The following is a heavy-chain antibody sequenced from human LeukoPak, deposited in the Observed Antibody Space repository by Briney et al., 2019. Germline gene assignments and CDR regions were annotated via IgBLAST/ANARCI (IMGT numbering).Heavy chain of an antibody. CDR1: GGSISSYY. V-gene: IGHV4-59*01. Sequence: PSETLSLTCTVSGGSISSYYWNWIRQPPGKGLEWIGYIYYSGSTNYNPSLKSRVTISVDTSKNQFSLKLSSVTAADTAVYYCARPAFWNYDSSGTFDYWGQGTLVTVSS. CDR3: ARPAFWNYDSSGTFDY. D-gene: IGHD3-22*01. J-gene: IGHJ4*02. CDR2: IYYSGST.